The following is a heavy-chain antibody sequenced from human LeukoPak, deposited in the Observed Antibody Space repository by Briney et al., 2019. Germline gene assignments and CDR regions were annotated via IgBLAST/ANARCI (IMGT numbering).Heavy chain of an antibody. Sequence: SETLSLTCAVYGGSFSGYYWSWIRQPPGKGLEWIGEINHSGSTDYNPSLKSRVTISVDTSKNQFSLKLSSVTAVDTAVYYCARGPLDIVVVVTAGWFDPWGQGTLVTVSS. V-gene: IGHV4-34*01. CDR3: ARGPLDIVVVVTAGWFDP. D-gene: IGHD2-15*01. CDR2: INHSGST. J-gene: IGHJ5*02. CDR1: GGSFSGYY.